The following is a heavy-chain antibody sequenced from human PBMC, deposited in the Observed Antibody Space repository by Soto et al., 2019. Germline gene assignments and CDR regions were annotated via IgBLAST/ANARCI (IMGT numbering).Heavy chain of an antibody. V-gene: IGHV4-31*03. CDR1: GGSISSGGYY. CDR2: IYYSGST. Sequence: QVQLQESGPGLVKPSQTLSLTCTVSGGSISSGGYYWSWIRQHPGKGLEWIGYIYYSGSTYYTPSLKSRVTISVDTSMTECSLKLSSVSAADTAVYYCARVGRLLFGGSWDGGMDVWGQGTTVTVSS. D-gene: IGHD3-10*02. CDR3: ARVGRLLFGGSWDGGMDV. J-gene: IGHJ6*02.